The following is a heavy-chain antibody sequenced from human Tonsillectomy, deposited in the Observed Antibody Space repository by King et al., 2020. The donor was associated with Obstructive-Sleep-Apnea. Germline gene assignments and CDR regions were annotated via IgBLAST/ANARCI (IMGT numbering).Heavy chain of an antibody. J-gene: IGHJ4*02. Sequence: VQLVESGGGVVQPGGSLRLSCTVSGFTFSNHGKHWVRQSPGQGLEWVAVISFYGSNLFYVDIVKGRFTISRDNSKNTLFLQLNSLRPEDAAVYYCARDHRTALARADYWGQGTLVTVSS. CDR2: ISFYGSNL. V-gene: IGHV3-30*03. CDR3: ARDHRTALARADY. CDR1: GFTFSNHG. D-gene: IGHD1-1*01.